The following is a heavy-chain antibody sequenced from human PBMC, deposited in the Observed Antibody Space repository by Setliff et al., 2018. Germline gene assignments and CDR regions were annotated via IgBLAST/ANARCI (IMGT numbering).Heavy chain of an antibody. V-gene: IGHV4-61*02. CDR2: IYTSGST. D-gene: IGHD1-26*01. J-gene: IGHJ1*01. CDR1: GGSISSGSYY. CDR3: ARVSSGSYYYFQH. Sequence: SETLSLTCTVSGGSISSGSYYWSWIRQPAGKGLEWIGRIYTSGSTNYNPPLKSRVTISVDTSKNQFSLKLSSVTAADTAVYYCARVSSGSYYYFQHWGQGTLVTVSS.